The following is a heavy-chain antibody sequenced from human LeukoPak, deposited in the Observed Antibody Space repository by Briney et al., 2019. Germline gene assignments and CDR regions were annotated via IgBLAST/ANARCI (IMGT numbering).Heavy chain of an antibody. CDR3: ARIYSSSWFLNWFDP. Sequence: PPETLSLTCTVSGGSISSSSYFWGWIRQPPGKGLECIGTIYHSGSTYYNPSLKSRVTISVDTSKNQFSLKLNSVTAADTAVYYCARIYSSSWFLNWFDPWGQGTLVTVSS. V-gene: IGHV4-39*07. D-gene: IGHD6-13*01. CDR2: IYHSGST. J-gene: IGHJ5*02. CDR1: GGSISSSSYF.